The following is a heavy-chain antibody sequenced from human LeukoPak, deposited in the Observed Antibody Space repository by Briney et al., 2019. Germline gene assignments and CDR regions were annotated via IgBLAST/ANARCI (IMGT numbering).Heavy chain of an antibody. CDR3: ARAPYDSSGLEH. V-gene: IGHV3-21*01. Sequence: GGPLRLSCAASGFTFSSYSMNWVRQAPGKGLEWVSSISSSSSYIYYADSVKGRFTISRDNAKNSLYLQMNSLRAEDTAVYYCARAPYDSSGLEHWGQGTLVTVSS. CDR1: GFTFSSYS. D-gene: IGHD3-22*01. CDR2: ISSSSSYI. J-gene: IGHJ1*01.